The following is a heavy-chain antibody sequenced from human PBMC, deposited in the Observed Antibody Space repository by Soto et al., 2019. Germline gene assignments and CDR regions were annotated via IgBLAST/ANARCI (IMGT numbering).Heavy chain of an antibody. J-gene: IGHJ6*02. D-gene: IGHD6-13*01. Sequence: SGGSLRLSCAASGLTFSVSAMHWVRQASGKGLEWVGRIRSKANSYATAYAASVKGRFTISRDDSKNTAYLQMNSLKTEDTAVYYCTRHPHGGGAAAGTYYYYGMDVWGQGTTVTVSS. CDR3: TRHPHGGGAAAGTYYYYGMDV. V-gene: IGHV3-73*01. CDR2: IRSKANSYAT. CDR1: GLTFSVSA.